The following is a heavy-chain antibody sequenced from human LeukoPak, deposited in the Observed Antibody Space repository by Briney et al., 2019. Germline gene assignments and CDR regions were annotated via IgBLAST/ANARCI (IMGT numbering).Heavy chain of an antibody. CDR2: INPSGGST. Sequence: GASVKVSCKASGYTFTGYYMHWVRQAPGQGLEWMGIINPSGGSTSYAQKFQGRVTMTRDMSTSTVYMELSSLRSEDTAVYYCARDRRYYYDSSGYPFDYWGQGTLVTVSS. CDR3: ARDRRYYYDSSGYPFDY. V-gene: IGHV1-46*01. D-gene: IGHD3-22*01. CDR1: GYTFTGYY. J-gene: IGHJ4*02.